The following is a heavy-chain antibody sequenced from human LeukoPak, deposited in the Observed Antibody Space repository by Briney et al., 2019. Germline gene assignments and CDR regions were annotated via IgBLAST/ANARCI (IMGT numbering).Heavy chain of an antibody. CDR2: ISWNSGSI. Sequence: GGSLRLSCAASGFTFDDYAMHRVRQAPGKGLEWVSGISWNSGSIGYADSVKGRFTISRDNAKNSLYLQVNSLRAEDTALYYCAKGDYYDSSGYLNYWGQGTLVTVSS. D-gene: IGHD3-22*01. CDR1: GFTFDDYA. CDR3: AKGDYYDSSGYLNY. J-gene: IGHJ4*02. V-gene: IGHV3-9*01.